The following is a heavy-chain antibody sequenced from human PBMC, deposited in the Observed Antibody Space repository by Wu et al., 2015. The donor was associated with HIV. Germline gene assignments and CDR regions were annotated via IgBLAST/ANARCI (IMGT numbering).Heavy chain of an antibody. CDR3: ERDYYDSRGSVVREDL. CDR2: VNPDNGNT. D-gene: IGHD3-22*01. J-gene: IGHJ4*02. CDR1: GYIFTNFY. V-gene: IGHV1-2*02. Sequence: QVQLVQSGAGLRRPGASVTVSCKASGYIFTNFYIHWVRQAPGQRLEWMGWVNPDNGNTKYVQKFQGRVAMTRDTSINTAYMELNSLTSDDTAMYYCERDYYDSRGSVVREDLWGQGTLIIVSS.